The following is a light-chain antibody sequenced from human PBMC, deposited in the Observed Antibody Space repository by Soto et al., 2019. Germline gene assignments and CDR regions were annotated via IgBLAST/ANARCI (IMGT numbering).Light chain of an antibody. CDR1: QSISSW. CDR3: QHYNSYSEA. CDR2: DAS. Sequence: DIQMTQSPSTLSAPAGHRVTITCRASQSISSWLAWYQHKPGKAPKLLIYDASNLDSGVPSRFSGSGSGTEFTLTISSLQPDDFATYYCQHYNSYSEAFGQGTKVDIK. V-gene: IGKV1-5*01. J-gene: IGKJ1*01.